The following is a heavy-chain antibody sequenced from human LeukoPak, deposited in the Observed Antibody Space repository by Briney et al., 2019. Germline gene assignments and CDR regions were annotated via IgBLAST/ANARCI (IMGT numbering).Heavy chain of an antibody. CDR1: GYTFTSYG. CDR2: ISAYNGNT. Sequence: ASVKVSCKASGYTFTSYGISWVRQAPGQGLEWLGWISAYNGNTNYAQKLQGRVTMTTDTSTSTAYMELRSLRSDDTAVYYCARTEWFGEENDYWGQGTLVTVSS. J-gene: IGHJ4*02. CDR3: ARTEWFGEENDY. D-gene: IGHD3-10*01. V-gene: IGHV1-18*01.